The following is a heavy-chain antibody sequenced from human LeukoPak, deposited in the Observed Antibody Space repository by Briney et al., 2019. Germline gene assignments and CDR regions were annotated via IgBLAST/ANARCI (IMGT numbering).Heavy chain of an antibody. CDR1: GLTFRTSA. D-gene: IGHD6-13*01. CDR2: TVLGSGDT. CDR3: AAGFSNRGYIY. J-gene: IGHJ4*02. Sequence: GTSVKVSCKASGLTFRTSAMQWVRQTRGQGLEWIGWTVLGSGDTNYAQSLKERVTITRDMSTSTAYMELSSLRSEDTAMYYCAAGFSNRGYIYWGQGTLVTVSS. V-gene: IGHV1-58*02.